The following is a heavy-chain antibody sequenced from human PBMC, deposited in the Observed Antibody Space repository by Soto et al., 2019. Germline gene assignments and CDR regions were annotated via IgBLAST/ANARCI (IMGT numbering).Heavy chain of an antibody. V-gene: IGHV3-48*01. Sequence: PGGSLRLSCAASGFTFSSYSMNWVRQAPGKGLEWVSYISSSSSTIYYADSVKGRFTISRDNAKNSLYLQMNSLRAEDTAVYYCARKNYRQSDVFDIWGQGTMVTVSS. CDR2: ISSSSSTI. J-gene: IGHJ3*02. CDR3: ARKNYRQSDVFDI. CDR1: GFTFSSYS. D-gene: IGHD1-7*01.